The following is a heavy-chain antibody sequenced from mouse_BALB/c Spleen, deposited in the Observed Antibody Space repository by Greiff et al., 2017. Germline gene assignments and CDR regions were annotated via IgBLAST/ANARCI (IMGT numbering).Heavy chain of an antibody. D-gene: IGHD1-1*01. J-gene: IGHJ4*01. CDR3: ARVNYYGSSSYYAMDY. V-gene: IGHV3-6*02. CDR1: GYSITSGYY. Sequence: DVQLQESGPGLVKPSQSLSLTCSVTGYSITSGYYWNWIRQFPGNKLEWMGYISYDGSNNYNPSLKNRISITRDTSKNQFFLKLNSVTTEDTATYYCARVNYYGSSSYYAMDYWGQGTSVTVSS. CDR2: ISYDGSN.